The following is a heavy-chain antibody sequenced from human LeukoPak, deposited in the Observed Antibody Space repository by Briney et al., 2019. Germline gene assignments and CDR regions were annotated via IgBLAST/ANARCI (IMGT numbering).Heavy chain of an antibody. D-gene: IGHD6-13*01. CDR2: IIPIFGTA. CDR3: ARSGSSWPPYYYYGMDV. CDR1: GGTFSSYA. V-gene: IGHV1-69*05. Sequence: SVKVSCKASGGTFSSYAISWVRQAPGQGLEWMGGIIPIFGTANYAQKLQGRVTMTTDTSTSTAYMELRSLRSDDTAVYYCARSGSSWPPYYYYGMDVWGQGTTVTVSS. J-gene: IGHJ6*02.